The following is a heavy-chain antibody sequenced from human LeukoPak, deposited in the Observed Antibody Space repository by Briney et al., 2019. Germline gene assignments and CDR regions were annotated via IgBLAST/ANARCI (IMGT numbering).Heavy chain of an antibody. Sequence: PGGSLRLSCAASGFTFDDYAMHWVRQAPGKGLGWVSGISWNSGSIGYADSVKGRFTISRDNAKNSLYLQMNSLRAEDTALYYCAKLIDTAMVGDYWGQGTLVTVSS. CDR3: AKLIDTAMVGDY. V-gene: IGHV3-9*01. D-gene: IGHD5-18*01. CDR2: ISWNSGSI. CDR1: GFTFDDYA. J-gene: IGHJ4*02.